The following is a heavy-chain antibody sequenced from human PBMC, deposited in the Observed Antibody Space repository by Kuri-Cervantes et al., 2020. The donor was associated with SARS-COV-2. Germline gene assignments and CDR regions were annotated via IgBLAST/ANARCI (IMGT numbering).Heavy chain of an antibody. CDR2: IIPIFGTA. V-gene: IGHV1-69*13. CDR1: GGAFSSYA. J-gene: IGHJ4*02. Sequence: SVKVSCKASGGAFSSYAISWVRQAPGQGLEWMGGIIPIFGTANYAQKFQGRVTITAGESTSTAYMELSSLRSEDTAVYYCASLGDAGDLSPPFDYWGQGTLVTVSS. CDR3: ASLGDAGDLSPPFDY. D-gene: IGHD3-16*01.